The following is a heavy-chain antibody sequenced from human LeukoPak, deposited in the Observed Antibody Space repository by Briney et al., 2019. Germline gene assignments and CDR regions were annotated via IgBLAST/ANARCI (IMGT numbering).Heavy chain of an antibody. CDR2: INPNSGGT. V-gene: IGHV1-2*02. J-gene: IGHJ4*02. CDR1: GYTFTGYY. Sequence: GASVKVSCKASGYTFTGYYMHWVRQAPGQGLEWMGWINPNSGGTNYAQKFQGRVTMTRDTSISTAYMELSRLRSDDTAVYYCARENTYDILTGYYYTHDYWGQGTLVTVSS. D-gene: IGHD3-9*01. CDR3: ARENTYDILTGYYYTHDY.